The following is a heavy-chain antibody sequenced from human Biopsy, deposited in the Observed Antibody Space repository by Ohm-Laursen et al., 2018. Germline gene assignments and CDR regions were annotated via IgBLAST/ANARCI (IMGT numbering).Heavy chain of an antibody. J-gene: IGHJ6*02. CDR1: GFTLSSYS. D-gene: IGHD3-10*01. Sequence: SLRLSCAASGFTLSSYSMNWVRQTPGKGLEWVSTISSSSDNIYYVDSVKGRFTISRDKAKNSLYLQMNSLRAEDTAVYYCARSRGSSGIATIYYYGMDVWGQGTTVTVSS. CDR2: ISSSSDNI. CDR3: ARSRGSSGIATIYYYGMDV. V-gene: IGHV3-21*01.